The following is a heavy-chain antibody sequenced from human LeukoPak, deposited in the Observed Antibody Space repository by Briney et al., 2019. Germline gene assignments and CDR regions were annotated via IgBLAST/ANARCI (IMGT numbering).Heavy chain of an antibody. CDR3: ARAVERPSNYYDSSNSEDFDY. V-gene: IGHV6-1*01. CDR1: GDSVSSNSAA. J-gene: IGHJ4*02. CDR2: TYYRSKWYN. Sequence: SPTLSLTCAISGDSVSSNSAAWNWLRQSPSRGLEWLGSTYYRSKWYNDYAVSVKSRITINPDTSKNQFSLQLNSVTPEDTAVYYCARAVERPSNYYDSSNSEDFDYWGQGTRVTVSS. D-gene: IGHD3-22*01.